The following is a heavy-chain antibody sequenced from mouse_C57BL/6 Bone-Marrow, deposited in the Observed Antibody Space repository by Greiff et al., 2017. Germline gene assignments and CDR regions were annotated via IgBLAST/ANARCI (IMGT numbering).Heavy chain of an antibody. Sequence: VQLQQSGPELVKPGASVKLSCKASGYTFTSYDINWVKQRPGQGLAWIGWIYPRDGSTKYNEKFKGKATLTVDTSSSTAYMELHSLTSEDSAVYFCARDYGSSYWYFDVWGTGTTVTVSS. CDR2: IYPRDGST. D-gene: IGHD1-1*01. CDR1: GYTFTSYD. J-gene: IGHJ1*03. V-gene: IGHV1-85*01. CDR3: ARDYGSSYWYFDV.